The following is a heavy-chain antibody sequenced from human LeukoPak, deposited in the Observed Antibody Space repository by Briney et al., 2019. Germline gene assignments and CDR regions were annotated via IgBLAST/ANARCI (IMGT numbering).Heavy chain of an antibody. CDR1: GFTFRSYG. Sequence: GGSLRLSCAASGFTFRSYGMHWVRQAPGKGLEWVAFITYDGSNKYYADSVKGRFTISRDNSKSTLYLQINSLRAEDTAVYYCAREAAAMLHFDYWGQGTLVTVSS. D-gene: IGHD2-2*01. CDR3: AREAAAMLHFDY. J-gene: IGHJ4*02. V-gene: IGHV3-30*02. CDR2: ITYDGSNK.